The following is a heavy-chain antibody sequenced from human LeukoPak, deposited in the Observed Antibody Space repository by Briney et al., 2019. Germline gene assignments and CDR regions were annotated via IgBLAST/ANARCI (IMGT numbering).Heavy chain of an antibody. V-gene: IGHV4-4*07. CDR2: IYTTGRT. D-gene: IGHD5-18*01. CDR3: ARAGYTISSYRFDY. J-gene: IGHJ4*02. Sequence: SETLSLMCSVSGAPINSYWWTWIRQPAGKGLEFMGRIYTTGRTEYNPSLRSRVTMSVDTSKNQFSLEPKSVTAADTGIYFCARAGYTISSYRFDYWGPGALVTVAA. CDR1: GAPINSYW.